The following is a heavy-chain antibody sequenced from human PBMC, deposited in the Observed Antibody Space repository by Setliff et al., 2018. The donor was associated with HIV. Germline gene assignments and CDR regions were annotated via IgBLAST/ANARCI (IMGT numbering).Heavy chain of an antibody. CDR3: AKDIYDFWSGYSTQSYHFDY. CDR2: ISGSSSYY. CDR1: GFTFSTYT. V-gene: IGHV3-21*04. D-gene: IGHD3-3*01. J-gene: IGHJ4*02. Sequence: PGGSLRLSCAASGFTFSTYTMNWVRQAPGQRLEWVSSISGSSSYYYLADSVKGRFTISRDNAKNSLYLQMNSLRAEDTAVYYCAKDIYDFWSGYSTQSYHFDYWGQGTLVTVSS.